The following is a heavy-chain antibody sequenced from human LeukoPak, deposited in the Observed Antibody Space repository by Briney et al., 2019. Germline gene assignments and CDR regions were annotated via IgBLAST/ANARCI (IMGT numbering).Heavy chain of an antibody. J-gene: IGHJ4*02. Sequence: PGGSLRLSCAASGFTFSNYAMRWVRQAPGRGLEWGSTINSRGDSTYYADSVKGRFTISRDNSKNSLYLQMNSVRAEDTAVYYFAKGPRPDITFAHTVEKWGQGTLVTVSS. D-gene: IGHD1-14*01. CDR3: AKGPRPDITFAHTVEK. CDR2: INSRGDST. CDR1: GFTFSNYA. V-gene: IGHV3-23*01.